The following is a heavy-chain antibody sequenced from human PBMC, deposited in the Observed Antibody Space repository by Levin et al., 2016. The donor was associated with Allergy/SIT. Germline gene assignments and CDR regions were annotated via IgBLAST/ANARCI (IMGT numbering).Heavy chain of an antibody. CDR3: ARAYSSRWPYYYGMDV. V-gene: IGHV5-51*01. J-gene: IGHJ6*02. D-gene: IGHD6-13*01. CDR1: GYSFMRFW. CDR2: IYPGDSDT. Sequence: GESLKISCKGSGYSFMRFWIGWVRQMPGKGLEWMGIIYPGDSDTRYGPSFQGQVTISVDKSISTAYLQWSSLKASDTAMYYCARAYSSRWPYYYGMDVWGQGTTVTVSS.